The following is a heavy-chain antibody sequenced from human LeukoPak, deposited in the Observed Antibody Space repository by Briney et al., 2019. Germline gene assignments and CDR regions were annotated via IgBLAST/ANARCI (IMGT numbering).Heavy chain of an antibody. CDR3: AREDWVPDCSGGSCYYMDV. CDR1: GFTFDDYG. V-gene: IGHV3-20*04. D-gene: IGHD2-15*01. CDR2: ISWNGGST. Sequence: PGGSLRLSCAASGFTFDDYGMSWVRQAPGKGLEWVSGISWNGGSTGYADSVKGRFTTSRDNAKNSLYLQMNSLRAEDTALYYCAREDWVPDCSGGSCYYMDVWGKGTTVTVSS. J-gene: IGHJ6*03.